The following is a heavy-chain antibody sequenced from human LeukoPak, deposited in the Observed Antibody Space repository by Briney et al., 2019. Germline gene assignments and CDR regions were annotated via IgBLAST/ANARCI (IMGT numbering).Heavy chain of an antibody. CDR2: ISYDGSNK. J-gene: IGHJ3*02. D-gene: IGHD3-22*01. CDR1: GFTFSSYG. CDR3: ARAYYYDSSGYFDI. V-gene: IGHV3-30*03. Sequence: GRSLRLSCAASGFTFSSYGMHWVRQAPGKGLEWVAVISYDGSNKYYADSVKGRFTISRDNSKNTLYLQMNSLRAEDTAVYYCARAYYYDSSGYFDIWGQGTMVTVSS.